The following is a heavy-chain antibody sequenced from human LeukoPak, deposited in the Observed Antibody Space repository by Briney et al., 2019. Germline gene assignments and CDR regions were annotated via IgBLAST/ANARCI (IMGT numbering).Heavy chain of an antibody. CDR3: ARSNYYDKQGGDAFDI. Sequence: ASVKVSCKASGGTFSSYAISWVRQAPGQGLEWMGRIIPIFVTANYAQKFQGRVTITTDESTSTAYIELRSLRSEDTAVYYCARSNYYDKQGGDAFDIWGQGTMVTVSS. J-gene: IGHJ3*02. D-gene: IGHD3-22*01. V-gene: IGHV1-69*05. CDR2: IIPIFVTA. CDR1: GGTFSSYA.